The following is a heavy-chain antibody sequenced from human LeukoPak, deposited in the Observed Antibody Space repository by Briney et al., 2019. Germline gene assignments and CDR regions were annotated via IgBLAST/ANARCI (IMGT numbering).Heavy chain of an antibody. CDR1: GFTFSSYG. CDR3: ARIDPVGRT. V-gene: IGHV3-33*01. D-gene: IGHD1-26*01. CDR2: IWYDGSNK. Sequence: GRSLRLSCAASGFTFSSYGMHWVRQAPGKGLEWVAVIWYDGSNKYYADSVKGRFTISRDNAKNFVYLQMDRLRAEDTALYYCARIDPVGRTWGQGTLVIVSA. J-gene: IGHJ4*02.